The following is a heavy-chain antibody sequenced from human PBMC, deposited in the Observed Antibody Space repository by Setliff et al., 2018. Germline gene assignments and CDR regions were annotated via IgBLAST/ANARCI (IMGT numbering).Heavy chain of an antibody. CDR2: INPSSGAT. Sequence: ASVKVSCKASGYTFTGYYMYWVRQAPGQGLEWMGRINPSSGATIYAQKFQGRVTMTSDTSIGTAYMELGRLRSDDTAVYFCARDGGGTAIANWFDRWGQGTLVTVSS. V-gene: IGHV1-2*06. J-gene: IGHJ5*02. D-gene: IGHD2-21*01. CDR3: ARDGGGTAIANWFDR. CDR1: GYTFTGYY.